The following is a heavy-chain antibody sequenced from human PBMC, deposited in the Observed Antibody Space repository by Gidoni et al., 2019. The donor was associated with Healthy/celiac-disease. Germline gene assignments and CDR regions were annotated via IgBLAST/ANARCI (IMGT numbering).Heavy chain of an antibody. CDR3: ARSTYYRKIDY. J-gene: IGHJ4*02. CDR2: IYYSGST. D-gene: IGHD1-26*01. V-gene: IGHV4-59*01. CDR1: GGSISSYY. Sequence: HVQLQESGPGLVKPSETLSRTCTVWGGSISSYYWSCIRKPPGKGLELIGYIYYSGSTNYKPSLKSRVTISVDTSKNQFSLKLSSVTAADTAVYYCARSTYYRKIDYWGQGTLVTVSS.